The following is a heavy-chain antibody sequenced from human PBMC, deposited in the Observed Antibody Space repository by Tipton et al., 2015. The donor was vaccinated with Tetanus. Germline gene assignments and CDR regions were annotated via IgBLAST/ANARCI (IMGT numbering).Heavy chain of an antibody. CDR2: IYHTGAA. D-gene: IGHD5-18*01. CDR3: ARHLTYTYTSRYFDY. Sequence: TLSLTCTVSGDSLVRGGYYWTWIRHLPGKGLEWIGYIYHTGAAHYNPSLKSRVTLSVDMSRNQFSLNLTSVTAADTAVYYCARHLTYTYTSRYFDYRGLGTLVTVSS. V-gene: IGHV4-30-4*08. J-gene: IGHJ4*02. CDR1: GDSLVRGGYY.